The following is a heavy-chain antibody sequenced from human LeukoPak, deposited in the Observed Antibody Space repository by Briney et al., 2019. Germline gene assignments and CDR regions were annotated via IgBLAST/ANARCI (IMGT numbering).Heavy chain of an antibody. V-gene: IGHV4-59*06. D-gene: IGHD5-24*01. J-gene: IGHJ4*02. Sequence: SETLSLTCTVSGGSISSYYWSWIRQHPGKGLEWIGYIYYSGSTYYNPSLKSRVTISVDTSKNQFSLKLSSVTAADTAVYYCARSPDPARDGYNPRGASFDYWGQGTLVTVSS. CDR3: ARSPDPARDGYNPRGASFDY. CDR1: GGSISSYY. CDR2: IYYSGST.